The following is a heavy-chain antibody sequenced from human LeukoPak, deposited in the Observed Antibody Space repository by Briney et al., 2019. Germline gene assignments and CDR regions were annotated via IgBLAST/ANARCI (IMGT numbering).Heavy chain of an antibody. V-gene: IGHV3-15*01. CDR2: IKSKTDGGTT. CDR1: TFTFTSAW. D-gene: IGHD6-19*01. CDR3: TRGGGSGWYYFDY. J-gene: IGHJ4*02. Sequence: MSGGSLRLSCAASTFTFTSAWMSWVRQAPGKGLEWVGRIKSKTDGGTTDYAEPVKGRFTISRDDSKNTLYLQMNSLKTEVTAVYYCTRGGGSGWYYFDYWGQGTLVTVSS.